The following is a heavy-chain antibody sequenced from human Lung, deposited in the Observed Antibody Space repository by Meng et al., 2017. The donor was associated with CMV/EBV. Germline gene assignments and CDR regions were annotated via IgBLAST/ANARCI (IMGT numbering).Heavy chain of an antibody. CDR3: ARDRYQYYYLHS. CDR1: GYTFTSYY. CDR2: INPSGGST. D-gene: IGHD3-10*02. J-gene: IGHJ4*02. V-gene: IGHV1-46*01. Sequence: SVKVSXKASGYTFTSYYMHWVRQAPGQGLEWMGIINPSGGSTTYAQKFQGRVTMTRDTSTSTVYMELSSLRSEDTAVYYCARDRYQYYYLHSWGQGTLVNVSS.